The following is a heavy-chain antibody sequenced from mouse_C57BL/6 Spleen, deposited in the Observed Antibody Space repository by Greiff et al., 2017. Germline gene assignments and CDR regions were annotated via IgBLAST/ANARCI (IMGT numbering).Heavy chain of an antibody. J-gene: IGHJ2*01. Sequence: EVKLMESGGGLVKPGGSLKLSCAASGFTFSSYTMSWVRQTPEKRLEWVATISGGGGNTYYPDSVKGRFTISRDNTKNTLDLKKSSLRSEDTALYYGARHYEGSSSYYFDYWGQGTTLTVSA. V-gene: IGHV5-9*01. CDR2: ISGGGGNT. CDR1: GFTFSSYT. CDR3: ARHYEGSSSYYFDY. D-gene: IGHD1-1*01.